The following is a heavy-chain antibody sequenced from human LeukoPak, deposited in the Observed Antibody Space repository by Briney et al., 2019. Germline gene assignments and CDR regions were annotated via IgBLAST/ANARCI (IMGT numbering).Heavy chain of an antibody. D-gene: IGHD2-2*01. CDR1: GGSISSDDYY. V-gene: IGHV4-30-4*08. CDR3: ARFLKRRRYCSSTSCLPYFDY. J-gene: IGHJ4*02. Sequence: TLSLPSTVSGGSISSDDYYWSWIRRPPGKGLEWIGYIYYSGSTFYNPSLKSRVTISVDTSKNQFSLKLSSVPAADTAVYYCARFLKRRRYCSSTSCLPYFDYWGQGTLVTVSS. CDR2: IYYSGST.